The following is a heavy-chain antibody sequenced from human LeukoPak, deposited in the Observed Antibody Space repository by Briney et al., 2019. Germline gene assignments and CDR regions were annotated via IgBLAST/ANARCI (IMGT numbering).Heavy chain of an antibody. CDR3: ARETVGATGY. Sequence: GGSLRLSCAASGFTFSSFAVSWVRQAPGKGLEWVSGITGGGGSTYYADSVKGRFTISRDNSKNTLYLQMNSLRAEDTAVYYCARETVGATGYWGQGTLVTVSS. CDR2: ITGGGGST. D-gene: IGHD1-26*01. J-gene: IGHJ4*02. CDR1: GFTFSSFA. V-gene: IGHV3-23*01.